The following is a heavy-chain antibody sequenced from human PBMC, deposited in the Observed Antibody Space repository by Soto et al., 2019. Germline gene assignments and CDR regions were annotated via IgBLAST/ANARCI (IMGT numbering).Heavy chain of an antibody. CDR1: GFTFSGYG. CDR3: ARDGVGTTTYFGYFDY. Sequence: QVPLVESGGGVVHPGRSLRLSCAASGFTFSGYGMHWVRQAPGKGLVWVAVTRHDGSNTYYADSVRGRFTISSDNSNKLLYLQMNSLSAEDTAVYYCARDGVGTTTYFGYFDYWGQGTLVTVSS. J-gene: IGHJ4*02. V-gene: IGHV3-33*01. D-gene: IGHD1-26*01. CDR2: TRHDGSNT.